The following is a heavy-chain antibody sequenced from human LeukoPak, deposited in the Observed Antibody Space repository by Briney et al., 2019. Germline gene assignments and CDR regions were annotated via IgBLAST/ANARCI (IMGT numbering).Heavy chain of an antibody. CDR3: ATTLTNYCSSTSCYADH. CDR1: GYTFTNYW. V-gene: IGHV5-51*01. J-gene: IGHJ4*01. CDR2: IYLGDSDT. D-gene: IGHD2-2*01. Sequence: GESLKISCKVAGYTFTNYWIGWVRQVPGKGLEWKGIIYLGDSDTRYRPSFQGQVTISADKSSRTAYLQWSSLKASDTAMYYCATTLTNYCSSTSCYADHWGQGTLVTVSS.